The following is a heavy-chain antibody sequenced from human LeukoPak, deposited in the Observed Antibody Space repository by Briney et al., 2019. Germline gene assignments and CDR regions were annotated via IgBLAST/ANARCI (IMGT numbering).Heavy chain of an antibody. Sequence: PGGSLRLSCAASGFTFSSYAMHWVRQAPGKGLEWVAVISCDGSNKYYADSVKGRFTISRDNSKNTLYLQMNSLRAEDTAVYYCAKGGVPVVSPAVNWGQGTLVTVSS. J-gene: IGHJ4*02. CDR2: ISCDGSNK. D-gene: IGHD2-2*01. V-gene: IGHV3-30-3*01. CDR3: AKGGVPVVSPAVN. CDR1: GFTFSSYA.